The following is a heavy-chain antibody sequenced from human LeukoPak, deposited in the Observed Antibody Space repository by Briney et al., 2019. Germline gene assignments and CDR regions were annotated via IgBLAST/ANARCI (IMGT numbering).Heavy chain of an antibody. CDR3: ARRGGTYYGNTFDI. CDR2: IYYSGST. D-gene: IGHD1-26*01. V-gene: IGHV4-39*01. CDR1: GGSISSTSYY. Sequence: PSETLSLTCTVSGGSISSTSYYWGWIRQPPGKGLDWIGNIYYSGSTYYNPSLKSRVTISVDTSKNQFSLKLSSVTAADTAVYYCARRGGTYYGNTFDIWGQGTMVTVSS. J-gene: IGHJ3*02.